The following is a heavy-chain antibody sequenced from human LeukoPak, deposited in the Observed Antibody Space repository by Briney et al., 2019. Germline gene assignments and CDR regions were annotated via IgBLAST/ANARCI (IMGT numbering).Heavy chain of an antibody. CDR1: GYRFTIYW. CDR2: IYPGNSDT. D-gene: IGHD3-22*01. CDR3: ARLRDSSGYPPASY. V-gene: IGHV5-51*01. Sequence: GEPLTIPCKGSGYRFTIYWIGWARQMPGKGLEWRGIIYPGNSDTRYSPSFQGQVTISTDKSISTAYLQWSSLKASDTAMYYCARLRDSSGYPPASYGGQGTLVTVSS. J-gene: IGHJ4*02.